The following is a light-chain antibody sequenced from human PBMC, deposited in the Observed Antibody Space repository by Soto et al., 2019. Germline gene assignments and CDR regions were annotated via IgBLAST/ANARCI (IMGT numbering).Light chain of an antibody. V-gene: IGKV1-33*01. CDR1: QDITNY. Sequence: DIQMTQSPSSLSASVGDRVTITCQASQDITNYLNWYLQKPGNAPNLLINGASNLETGVPSRITGAGSGTNFSLTIIGLQPEDVATYYCQQYHSLPWTFGQGTKVELK. CDR2: GAS. CDR3: QQYHSLPWT. J-gene: IGKJ1*01.